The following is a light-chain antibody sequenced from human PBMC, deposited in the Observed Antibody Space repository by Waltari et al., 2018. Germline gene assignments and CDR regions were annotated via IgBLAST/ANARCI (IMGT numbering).Light chain of an antibody. Sequence: DIEMTQSPSFLSASVGDRVTITCRARHTLNTCLAWYQHKPGKPPRVLIYKTSTLETGVPSRFSGSASGTEFTLTLSSLQPDDSATYYCQQYNSYSTFGQGTKLEIK. CDR3: QQYNSYST. CDR2: KTS. CDR1: HTLNTC. J-gene: IGKJ2*01. V-gene: IGKV1-5*03.